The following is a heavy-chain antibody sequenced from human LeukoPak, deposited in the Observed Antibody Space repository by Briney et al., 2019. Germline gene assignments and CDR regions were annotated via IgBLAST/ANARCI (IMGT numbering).Heavy chain of an antibody. CDR3: AKDRLYGDHLVDVDY. Sequence: GGSLSLSCAPPEFTSGSYWLHWVRQAPGKGRVGVSRINSDGSSTTYADSVKGRFTISRDNAKNTLYLQINSLRAEDTAIYYCAKDRLYGDHLVDVDYWGQGSLVTVSS. J-gene: IGHJ4*02. CDR2: INSDGSST. D-gene: IGHD2-21*02. V-gene: IGHV3-74*01. CDR1: EFTSGSYW.